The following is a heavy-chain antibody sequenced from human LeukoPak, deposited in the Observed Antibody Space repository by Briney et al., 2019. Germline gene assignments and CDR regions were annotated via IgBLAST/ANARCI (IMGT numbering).Heavy chain of an antibody. J-gene: IGHJ5*02. CDR3: ARANTYYYGSGSYYNERPPSDNWFDP. D-gene: IGHD3-10*01. Sequence: GGSLRLSCAASGFTVSSNYRSWVRQAPGKGLEWVSVIYSGGSTYYADSVKGRFTISRDNSKNTLYLQMNSLRAEDTAVYYCARANTYYYGSGSYYNERPPSDNWFDPWGQGTLVTVSS. CDR2: IYSGGST. V-gene: IGHV3-53*01. CDR1: GFTVSSNY.